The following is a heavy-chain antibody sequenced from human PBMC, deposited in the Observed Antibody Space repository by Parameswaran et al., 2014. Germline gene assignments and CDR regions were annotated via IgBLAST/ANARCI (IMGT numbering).Heavy chain of an antibody. Sequence: WVRQAPGQGLEWMGWINPNSGGTNYAQKFQGRVTMTRDTSISTAYMELSRLRSDDTAVYYCARDRGGYYDSSGGGYWGQGTLVTVSS. CDR2: INPNSGGT. CDR3: ARDRGGYYDSSGGGY. D-gene: IGHD3-22*01. V-gene: IGHV1-2*02. J-gene: IGHJ4*02.